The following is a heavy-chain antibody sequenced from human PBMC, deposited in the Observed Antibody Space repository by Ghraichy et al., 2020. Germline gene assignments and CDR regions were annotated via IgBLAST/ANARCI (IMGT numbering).Heavy chain of an antibody. V-gene: IGHV3-48*01. CDR3: ARESLTIFGGGMDV. CDR1: GFTFSSYS. D-gene: IGHD3-3*01. Sequence: GESLNISCAASGFTFSSYSMNWVRQAPGKGLEWVSYISSSSSTIYYADSVKGRFTISRDNAKNSLYLQMNSLRAEDTAVYYCARESLTIFGGGMDVWGQGTTVTVSS. CDR2: ISSSSSTI. J-gene: IGHJ6*02.